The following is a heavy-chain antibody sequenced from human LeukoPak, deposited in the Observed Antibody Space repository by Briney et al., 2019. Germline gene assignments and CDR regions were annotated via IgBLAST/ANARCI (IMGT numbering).Heavy chain of an antibody. Sequence: SETLSLTCAVYGWSFNDYYWNWIRQPPAKGMEWVGEINARGDTNYTPSLKSRVTISVDTSKKQFSLRLTSMIAADTALYYCARGQVPAARGYNWFDPWGQGTLVTVSS. CDR2: INARGDT. J-gene: IGHJ5*02. D-gene: IGHD2-2*01. V-gene: IGHV4-34*01. CDR3: ARGQVPAARGYNWFDP. CDR1: GWSFNDYY.